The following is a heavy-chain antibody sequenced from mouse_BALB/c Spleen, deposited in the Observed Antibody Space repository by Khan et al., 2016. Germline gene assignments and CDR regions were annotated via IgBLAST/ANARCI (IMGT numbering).Heavy chain of an antibody. Sequence: EVQLQESGPSLVKPSQTLSLTCSVTGDSITSGYWNWIRKFPGNKLEYMGYISYSGSTYYNPSLKSRISITRDTSKNQYYLQLNSVTTEDTATYXCVTYDRPGSFFDYWGQGTTLTVSS. J-gene: IGHJ2*01. V-gene: IGHV3-8*02. CDR2: ISYSGST. D-gene: IGHD3-2*01. CDR1: GDSITSGY. CDR3: VTYDRPGSFFDY.